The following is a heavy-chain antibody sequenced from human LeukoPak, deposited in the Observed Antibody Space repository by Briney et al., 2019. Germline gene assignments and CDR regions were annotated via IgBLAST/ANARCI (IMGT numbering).Heavy chain of an antibody. CDR2: IYYSGRT. V-gene: IGHV4-39*07. CDR3: ARDTYYYDSSGYWADY. J-gene: IGHJ4*02. D-gene: IGHD3-22*01. CDR1: GGSISSGSNY. Sequence: KPSETLSLTCTVSGGSISSGSNYWGCIRQPPGKGLEWIGSIYYSGRTYNNASLKSRVTISVDTSKNQFSLNLSSVTAADTAVYYCARDTYYYDSSGYWADYWGQGTLVTVSS.